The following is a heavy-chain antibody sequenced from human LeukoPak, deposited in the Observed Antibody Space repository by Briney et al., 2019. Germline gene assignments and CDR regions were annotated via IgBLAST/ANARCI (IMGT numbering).Heavy chain of an antibody. CDR2: ISYDGSNK. CDR3: ARDRGSSWYIDH. J-gene: IGHJ4*02. V-gene: IGHV3-30-3*01. CDR1: GFTFRSDA. D-gene: IGHD6-13*01. Sequence: GGSLRLSCAASGFTFRSDAMHWVRQAPGKGVEWVAVISYDGSNKYYADSVKGRFTISRDNSKNTLYLQMNSLGAEDTGVYYCARDRGSSWYIDHWGQGTLVTVPS.